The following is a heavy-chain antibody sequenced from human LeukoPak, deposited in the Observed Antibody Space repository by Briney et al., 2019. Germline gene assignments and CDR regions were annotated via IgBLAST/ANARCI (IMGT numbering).Heavy chain of an antibody. J-gene: IGHJ6*03. CDR1: GYSISSGYY. CDR3: ARLGYCSSTSCSYYMDV. D-gene: IGHD2-2*01. CDR2: IYHSGST. V-gene: IGHV4-38-2*01. Sequence: SETLSLTCAVSGYSISSGYYWGWIRQPPGKGLEWIGSIYHSGSTYYNPSLKSRVTISVDTSKNQFSLKLSSVTAADTAVYYCARLGYCSSTSCSYYMDVWGKGTTVTVSS.